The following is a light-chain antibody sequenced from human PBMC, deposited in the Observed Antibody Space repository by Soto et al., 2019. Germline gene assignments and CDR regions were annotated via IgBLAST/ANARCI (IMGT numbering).Light chain of an antibody. CDR3: QQRCNRPTST. Sequence: EIVLAHAPATLPLSPRDRATLGXRASQSVTTYLSWYPHQPGQXTRLLXXDAXKRATGIPARFIGSGSGTDFTLIISSLEPEEFCVYYCQQRCNRPTSTFGQGTQVEIK. CDR2: DAX. V-gene: IGKV3-11*01. J-gene: IGKJ5*01. CDR1: QSVTTY.